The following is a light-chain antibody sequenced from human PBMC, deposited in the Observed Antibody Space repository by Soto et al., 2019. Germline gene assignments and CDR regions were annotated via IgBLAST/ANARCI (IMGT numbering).Light chain of an antibody. Sequence: QPASVSGSPGQSITISCTGTSSDVGGYNYVSWYQQHPGKAPKLMIYDVSNRPSGVSNRFSGSKSGNTASLTISGLQAEDEADYYCSSYTSSSTLGVVFGGGTKVTVL. CDR2: DVS. J-gene: IGLJ2*01. V-gene: IGLV2-14*01. CDR1: SSDVGGYNY. CDR3: SSYTSSSTLGVV.